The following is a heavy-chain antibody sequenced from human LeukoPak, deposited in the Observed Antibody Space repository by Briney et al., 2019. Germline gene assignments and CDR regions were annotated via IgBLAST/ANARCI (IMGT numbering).Heavy chain of an antibody. CDR2: ISSSGSTI. J-gene: IGHJ6*03. CDR3: ARGSSAAMVQFDYYYYMDV. D-gene: IGHD4/OR15-4a*01. V-gene: IGHV3-11*04. CDR1: GFTFSDYY. Sequence: PGGSLRLSCAASGFTFSDYYMSWIRQAPGKGLEWVSYISSSGSTIYYADSVKGRFTISRDNAKNSLYLQMGSLRAEDMAVYYCARGSSAAMVQFDYYYYMDVWGKGTTVTVSS.